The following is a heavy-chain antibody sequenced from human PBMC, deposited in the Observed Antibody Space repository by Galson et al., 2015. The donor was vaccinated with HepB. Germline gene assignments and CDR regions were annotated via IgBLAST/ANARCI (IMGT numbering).Heavy chain of an antibody. J-gene: IGHJ4*02. CDR1: GGTFSSYA. D-gene: IGHD3-22*01. V-gene: IGHV1-69*06. Sequence: SVKVSCKASGGTFSSYAISWVRQAPGQGLEWMGGIIPIFGTANYAQKFQGRVTITADKSTSTAYMELSSLRSEDTAVYYCARASDSSGYSFPYYFDYWGQGTLVTVSS. CDR3: ARASDSSGYSFPYYFDY. CDR2: IIPIFGTA.